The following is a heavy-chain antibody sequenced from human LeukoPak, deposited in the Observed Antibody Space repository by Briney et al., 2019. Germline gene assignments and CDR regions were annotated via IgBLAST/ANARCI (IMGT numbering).Heavy chain of an antibody. CDR1: GGSFSGYY. D-gene: IGHD6-19*01. Sequence: SETLSLTCAVYGGSFSGYYWSWIRQPPGQGLEWMGEINHSGSINYNPSLKSRVTISVDTSKNQFSLKLSSVTAADTAVYYCASLLAVAGTDAFGYWGQGTLVTVSS. V-gene: IGHV4-34*01. J-gene: IGHJ4*02. CDR3: ASLLAVAGTDAFGY. CDR2: INHSGSI.